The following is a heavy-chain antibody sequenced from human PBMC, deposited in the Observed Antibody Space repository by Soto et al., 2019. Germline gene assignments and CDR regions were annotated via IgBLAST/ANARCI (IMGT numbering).Heavy chain of an antibody. CDR1: GGTFSSYA. V-gene: IGHV1-69*12. CDR2: IIPIFGTA. D-gene: IGHD3-10*01. J-gene: IGHJ6*02. Sequence: QVQLVQSGAEVKKPGSSVKVSCKASGGTFSSYAISWVRQAPGQGLEWMGGIIPIFGTANYAQKFQGRVTITADESTSTAYMELSSLRSEDTAVYYCARAAVRYGSGMQGGMDVWGQGTTVTVSS. CDR3: ARAAVRYGSGMQGGMDV.